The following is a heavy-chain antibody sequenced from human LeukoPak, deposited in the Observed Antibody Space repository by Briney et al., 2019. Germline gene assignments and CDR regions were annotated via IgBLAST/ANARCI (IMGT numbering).Heavy chain of an antibody. J-gene: IGHJ5*02. CDR1: GYTFTSYY. CDR2: INPSGGST. D-gene: IGHD6-13*01. CDR3: ARGRIAGNWFDP. V-gene: IGHV1-46*01. Sequence: ASVKVSCKASGYTFTSYYMHWVRQAPGQGLEWMGIINPSGGSTSYAQKFQGRVTMTRNTSISTAYMELSSLRSEDTAVYYCARGRIAGNWFDPWGQGTLVTVSS.